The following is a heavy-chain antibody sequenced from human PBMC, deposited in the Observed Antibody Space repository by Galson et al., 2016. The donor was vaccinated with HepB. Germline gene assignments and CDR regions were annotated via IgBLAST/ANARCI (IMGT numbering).Heavy chain of an antibody. J-gene: IGHJ4*02. Sequence: SLRLSCAATGFTLRTYAMSWVRQGPGKGLEWVSGITGADADTYYADAVKGRFTISRDNAKNTVYLQMNSLGVEDTAVYFCVGREYNFGIQINWGQGTLITVSS. CDR3: VGREYNFGIQIN. CDR1: GFTLRTYA. V-gene: IGHV3-23*01. D-gene: IGHD5-18*01. CDR2: ITGADADT.